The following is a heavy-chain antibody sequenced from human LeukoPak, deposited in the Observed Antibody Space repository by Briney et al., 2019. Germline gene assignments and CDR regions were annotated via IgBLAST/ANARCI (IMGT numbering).Heavy chain of an antibody. CDR2: ISYDGSNK. V-gene: IGHV3-30*04. D-gene: IGHD2-8*02. J-gene: IGHJ4*02. Sequence: GGSLRLSCAASGFTFRSYAMHWVRQAPGKGLEWVAVISYDGSNKYYADSVKGRFTISRDNSKNTLYLQMHSLRAEDTAIYYCATYRQVLLPFESWGQGTLVTVSS. CDR1: GFTFRSYA. CDR3: ATYRQVLLPFES.